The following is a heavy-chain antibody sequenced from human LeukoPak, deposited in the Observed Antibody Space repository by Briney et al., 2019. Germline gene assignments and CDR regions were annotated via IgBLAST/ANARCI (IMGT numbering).Heavy chain of an antibody. CDR3: ARDQWLDY. CDR1: GFTFSGYI. V-gene: IGHV3-48*01. D-gene: IGHD6-19*01. Sequence: GGSLRFSCAASGFTFSGYIMNWVRQAPGKGLEWVSFIGTSGNTIYYADSVKGRFTVSRDNAKNSLYLQMNSLRAEDTAVYYCARDQWLDYWGQGTLVTVSS. J-gene: IGHJ4*02. CDR2: IGTSGNTI.